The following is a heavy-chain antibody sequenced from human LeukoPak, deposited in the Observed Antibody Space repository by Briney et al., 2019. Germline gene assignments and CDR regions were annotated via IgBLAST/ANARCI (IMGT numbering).Heavy chain of an antibody. CDR1: GFTFSSYG. V-gene: IGHV3-33*06. CDR2: IWYDGSNK. Sequence: PGGSLRLSCAASGFTFSSYGMHWLRQAPGKGLEWVAVIWYDGSNKYYADSVKGRFTISRDNSKNTLYLQMNSLRAEDTAVYYCAKEGEMATISFDYWGQGTLVTVSS. D-gene: IGHD5-24*01. J-gene: IGHJ4*02. CDR3: AKEGEMATISFDY.